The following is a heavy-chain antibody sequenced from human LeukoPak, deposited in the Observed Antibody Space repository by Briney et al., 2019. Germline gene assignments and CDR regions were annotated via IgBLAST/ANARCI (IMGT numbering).Heavy chain of an antibody. CDR2: INPNSGGT. J-gene: IGHJ4*02. V-gene: IGHV1-2*02. CDR3: AREVPPGEYYYDSSGLFDY. D-gene: IGHD3-22*01. CDR1: GYTFTGYY. Sequence: ASVKVSCKASGYTFTGYYMHWVRQAPGQGLEWMGWINPNSGGTNYAQKFQGRVTMTRDTSISTAYMELSRLGSDDTAVYYCAREVPPGEYYYDSSGLFDYWGQGTLVTVSS.